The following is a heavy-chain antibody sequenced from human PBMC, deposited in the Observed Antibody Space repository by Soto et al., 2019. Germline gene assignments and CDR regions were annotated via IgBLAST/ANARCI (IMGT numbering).Heavy chain of an antibody. CDR3: AKDRTNYDILTGDAFDI. D-gene: IGHD3-9*01. CDR1: GFTFSSYA. Sequence: GGSLRLSCAASGFTFSSYAMSWVRQAPGKGLEWVSAISGSGGSTYYADSVKGRFTISRDNSKNTLYLQMNSLRAEDTAVYYCAKDRTNYDILTGDAFDIWGQGTMVTVSS. J-gene: IGHJ3*02. CDR2: ISGSGGST. V-gene: IGHV3-23*01.